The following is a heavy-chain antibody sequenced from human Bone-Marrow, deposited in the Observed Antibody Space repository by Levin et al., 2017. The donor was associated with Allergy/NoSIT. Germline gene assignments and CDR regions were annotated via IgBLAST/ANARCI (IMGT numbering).Heavy chain of an antibody. Sequence: GGSLRLSCAASGFTFSSYAMHWVRQAPGKGLEWVAVISYDGSNKYYADSVKGRFTISRDNSKNTLYLQMNSLRAEDTAVYYCARDQPYYDILTGLRWNWFDPWGQGTLVTVSS. CDR2: ISYDGSNK. CDR1: GFTFSSYA. D-gene: IGHD3-9*01. V-gene: IGHV3-30-3*01. CDR3: ARDQPYYDILTGLRWNWFDP. J-gene: IGHJ5*02.